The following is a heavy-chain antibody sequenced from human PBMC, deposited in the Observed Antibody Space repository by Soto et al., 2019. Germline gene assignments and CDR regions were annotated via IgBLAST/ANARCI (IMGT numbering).Heavy chain of an antibody. CDR2: ISSNGGST. V-gene: IGHV3-64D*08. J-gene: IGHJ4*02. Sequence: GGSLRLSCSASGFTFSSYAMHWVRQAPGKGLEYVSAISSNGGSTYYADSVKGRFTISRDNSKNTLYLQMSSLRAEDTAVYYCARMTSSLSPGRWGQGTLVTVSS. D-gene: IGHD2-2*01. CDR1: GFTFSSYA. CDR3: ARMTSSLSPGR.